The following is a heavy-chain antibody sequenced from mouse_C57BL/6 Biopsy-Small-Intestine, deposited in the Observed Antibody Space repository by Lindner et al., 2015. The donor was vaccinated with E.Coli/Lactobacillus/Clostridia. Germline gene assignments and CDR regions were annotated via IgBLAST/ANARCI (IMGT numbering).Heavy chain of an antibody. CDR1: GYTFTSYV. CDR2: INPYNDNT. Sequence: VQLQESGPELVEPGASMKMSCKASGYTFTSYVMHWVRQKPGQGLDWIGYINPYNDNTKSNEKFKGKATLTSDKSSSTSYMELSSLTSEDSAVYYCASVIYYDGSYLWYFDVWGAGTTVTVSS. V-gene: IGHV1-14*01. J-gene: IGHJ1*01. CDR3: ASVIYYDGSYLWYFDV. D-gene: IGHD1-1*01.